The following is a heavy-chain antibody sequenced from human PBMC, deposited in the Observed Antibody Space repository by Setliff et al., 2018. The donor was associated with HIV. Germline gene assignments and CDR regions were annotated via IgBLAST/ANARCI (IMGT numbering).Heavy chain of an antibody. CDR1: GYTFTGYY. CDR3: ARGAYYYDTSGYPRDPFDL. Sequence: ASVKVSCKASGYTFTGYYIYWVRQAPGQGLEWMGWINPHSGGTNYAQKFQGRVTMTRDTSISTASMELSRLRSDDKAVYYCARGAYYYDTSGYPRDPFDLWGQGTMVTVSS. V-gene: IGHV1-2*02. D-gene: IGHD3-22*01. J-gene: IGHJ3*01. CDR2: INPHSGGT.